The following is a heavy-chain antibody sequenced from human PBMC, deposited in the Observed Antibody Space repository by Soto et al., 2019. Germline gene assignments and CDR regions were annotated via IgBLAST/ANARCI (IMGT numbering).Heavy chain of an antibody. CDR2: INHSGST. Sequence: ETLSLTCGVYRGCFSGYFWSWIRQPPGKGLEWIGEINHSGSTNYNPSLKSRVTISLDTSKNHFSLKLNSVTAADTAVYYCARGRVTILGVAMDVWGQGTTVTVSS. D-gene: IGHD3-3*01. CDR1: RGCFSGYF. V-gene: IGHV4-34*01. J-gene: IGHJ6*02. CDR3: ARGRVTILGVAMDV.